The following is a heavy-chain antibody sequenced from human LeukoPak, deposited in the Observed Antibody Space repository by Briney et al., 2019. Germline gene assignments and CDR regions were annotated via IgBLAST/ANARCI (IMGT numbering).Heavy chain of an antibody. Sequence: SVKVSCKATGCTFSSYAISWVRQAAGQGLEWMGRIIPILGIANYAQKFQGRVTITADKSTSTDYMELSSLRSEDTAVYYCARHLWYSSSWYREYNWFDPWGQGTLVTVSS. CDR2: IIPILGIA. CDR1: GCTFSSYA. V-gene: IGHV1-69*04. CDR3: ARHLWYSSSWYREYNWFDP. D-gene: IGHD6-13*01. J-gene: IGHJ5*02.